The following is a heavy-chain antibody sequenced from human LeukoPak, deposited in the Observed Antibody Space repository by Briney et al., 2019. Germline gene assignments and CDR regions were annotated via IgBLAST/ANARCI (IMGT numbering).Heavy chain of an antibody. V-gene: IGHV1-18*01. J-gene: IGHJ4*02. CDR1: GYTFTSYG. Sequence: ASVKVSCKASGYTFTSYGISWVRQAPGQGLEWMGWISAYNGNTNYAQKLQGRVTMTTDTSTSTAYMELRSLRSDDTAVYYCARDPPRIAAAGTFDYWGQGTLVTVSS. CDR3: ARDPPRIAAAGTFDY. D-gene: IGHD6-13*01. CDR2: ISAYNGNT.